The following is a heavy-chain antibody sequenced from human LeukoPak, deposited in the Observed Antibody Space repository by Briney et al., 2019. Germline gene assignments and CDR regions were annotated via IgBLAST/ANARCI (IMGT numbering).Heavy chain of an antibody. CDR1: GFTFSSYG. V-gene: IGHV3-30*02. CDR2: IRYDGSNK. Sequence: GRSLRLSCAASGFTFSSYGMHWVRQAPGKGLEWVAFIRYDGSNKYYADSVKGRFTISRDNSKNTLYLQMNGLRAEDTAVYYCAKDRGLRHDYWGQGTLVTVSS. CDR3: AKDRGLRHDY. D-gene: IGHD3-10*01. J-gene: IGHJ4*02.